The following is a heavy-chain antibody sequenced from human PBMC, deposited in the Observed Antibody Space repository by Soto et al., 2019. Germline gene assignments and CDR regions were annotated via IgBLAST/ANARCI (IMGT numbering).Heavy chain of an antibody. V-gene: IGHV3-11*06. CDR1: GFTFSDYY. CDR2: ISSSSSYT. D-gene: IGHD3-22*01. J-gene: IGHJ2*01. Sequence: QVQLVESGGGLVKPGGSLRLSCAASGFTFSDYYMSWIRQAPGKGLEWVSYISSSSSYTNYADSVKGRFTISRDNAKNALYLQMNSLRAEDTAVYYCARDFGGPIVVVNWYFDLWGRGTLVTVSS. CDR3: ARDFGGPIVVVNWYFDL.